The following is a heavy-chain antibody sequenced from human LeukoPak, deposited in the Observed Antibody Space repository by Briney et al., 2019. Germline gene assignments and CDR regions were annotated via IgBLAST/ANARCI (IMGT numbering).Heavy chain of an antibody. CDR1: GGSISSSSYY. Sequence: SETLSLTCTVSGGSISSSSYYWGWIRQPPGKGLEWIGSIYYSGSTNYNPSLKSRVTISVDTSKNQFSLKLSSVTAADTAVYYCARDKVLRSSNWFDPWGQGTLVTVSS. CDR3: ARDKVLRSSNWFDP. CDR2: IYYSGST. D-gene: IGHD3-3*01. V-gene: IGHV4-39*07. J-gene: IGHJ5*02.